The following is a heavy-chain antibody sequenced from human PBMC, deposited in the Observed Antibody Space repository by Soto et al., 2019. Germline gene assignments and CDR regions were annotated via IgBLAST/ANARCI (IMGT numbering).Heavy chain of an antibody. CDR3: AKGKEYSRYSSGWYPDY. CDR1: GFTFSSYA. J-gene: IGHJ4*02. Sequence: GGSLRLSCVASGFTFSSYAMSWVRQAPGKGLEWVSGISGSGGRTYYADSVKGRFTISRDNSKNTLYLQMNSLRAEDTAVYYCAKGKEYSRYSSGWYPDYWGQGTLVTVSS. V-gene: IGHV3-23*01. CDR2: ISGSGGRT. D-gene: IGHD6-19*01.